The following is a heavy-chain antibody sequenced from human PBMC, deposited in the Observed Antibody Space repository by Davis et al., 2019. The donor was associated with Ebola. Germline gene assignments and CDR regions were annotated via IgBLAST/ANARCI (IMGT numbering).Heavy chain of an antibody. CDR3: AKYSPRGYSSGPGVRGAFDI. J-gene: IGHJ3*02. Sequence: SVKVSCKASGGTFSSYAISWVRQAPGQGLEWMGGIIPIFGTANYAQKFQGRVTITADESTSTAYMELSSLRSEDTAVYYCAKYSPRGYSSGPGVRGAFDIWGQGTMVTVSS. D-gene: IGHD6-19*01. CDR2: IIPIFGTA. V-gene: IGHV1-69*13. CDR1: GGTFSSYA.